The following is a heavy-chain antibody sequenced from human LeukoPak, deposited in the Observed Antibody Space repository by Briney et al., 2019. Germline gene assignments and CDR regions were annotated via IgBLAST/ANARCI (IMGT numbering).Heavy chain of an antibody. J-gene: IGHJ4*02. V-gene: IGHV4-4*07. CDR2: IYTSGST. Sequence: SETLSLACTVSGGSISSYYWSWIRQPAGKGLEWIGRIYTSGSTNYNASLKSRVSMSVDTSKNQFSLKLSSVTAADTAVFYCARENSGSYREFDYWGQGTLVAVSS. CDR3: ARENSGSYREFDY. CDR1: GGSISSYY. D-gene: IGHD1-26*01.